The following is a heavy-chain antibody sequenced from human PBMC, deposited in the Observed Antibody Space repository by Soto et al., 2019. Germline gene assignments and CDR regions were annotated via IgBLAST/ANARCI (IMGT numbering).Heavy chain of an antibody. CDR1: GFTFSAFG. CDR2: ISNDGNHG. J-gene: IGHJ4*02. D-gene: IGHD3-3*01. Sequence: QVQLVESGGGVVQPGRSLRLSCAASGFTFSAFGMHWVRQAPGKGLEWVAVISNDGNHGYYADSVKGRFSISRDNSKNTFYLQMNSLSSEDTAVYFCAKTITTFGGSSTGRGALRDYWGQGILVTVSS. V-gene: IGHV3-30*18. CDR3: AKTITTFGGSSTGRGALRDY.